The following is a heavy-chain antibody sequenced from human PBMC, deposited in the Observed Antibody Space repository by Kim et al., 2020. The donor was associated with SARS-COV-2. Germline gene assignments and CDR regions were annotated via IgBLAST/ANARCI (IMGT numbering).Heavy chain of an antibody. CDR3: ARGYSSGWYDAFDI. D-gene: IGHD6-19*01. CDR1: GYTFTGYY. CDR2: INPNSGGT. J-gene: IGHJ3*02. V-gene: IGHV1-2*06. Sequence: ASVKVSCKASGYTFTGYYMHWVRQAPGQGLEWMGRINPNSGGTNYAQKFQGRVTMTRDTSISTAYMELSRLRSDDTAVYYCARGYSSGWYDAFDIWGQGTMVTVSS.